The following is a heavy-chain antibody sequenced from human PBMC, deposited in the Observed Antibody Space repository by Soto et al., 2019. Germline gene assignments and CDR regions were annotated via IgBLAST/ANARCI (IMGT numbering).Heavy chain of an antibody. D-gene: IGHD6-25*01. J-gene: IGHJ6*02. CDR1: GGSISSYF. CDR2: IHYSGST. CDR3: ARQVSSAWPPYYYDMDV. Sequence: PSETLSLTCTVSGGSISSYFWSWIRQPPGRGLEWIGHIHYSGSTNYNPSLKSRVTISVDTSKIQVSLKLSSVTAADTAMYFCARQVSSAWPPYYYDMDVWGQGTTVTVSS. V-gene: IGHV4-59*08.